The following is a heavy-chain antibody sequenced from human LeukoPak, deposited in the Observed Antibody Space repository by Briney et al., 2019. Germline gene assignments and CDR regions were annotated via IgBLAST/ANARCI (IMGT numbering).Heavy chain of an antibody. CDR2: VHSDGSST. CDR1: GFTFSRYW. J-gene: IGHJ4*02. D-gene: IGHD5-18*01. V-gene: IGHV3-74*01. CDR3: ARVGLGYSYGY. Sequence: GGSLRLSCAASGFTFSRYWMHWVRQAPGKGLVWVSRVHSDGSSTYYADSVKGRFTISRDNAKNTLYLQMNSLRAEDTAVYYCARVGLGYSYGYWGQGTLVTVSS.